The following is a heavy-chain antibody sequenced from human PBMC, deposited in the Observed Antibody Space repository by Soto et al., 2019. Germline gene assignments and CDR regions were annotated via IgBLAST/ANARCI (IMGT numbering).Heavy chain of an antibody. CDR2: IYSGGST. J-gene: IGHJ1*01. V-gene: IGHV3-53*01. CDR1: GFTASSNY. CDR3: ARDRVESGYPEYFHH. D-gene: IGHD3-22*01. Sequence: VQLVESGGGLIQPGGSLRLSCAASGFTASSNYMSWVRQAPGKGLEWVSVIYSGGSTYYADSVKGRFTISRDNSKNTLYLPMNSLRAEDTAVYYCARDRVESGYPEYFHHWGQGTLVTVSS.